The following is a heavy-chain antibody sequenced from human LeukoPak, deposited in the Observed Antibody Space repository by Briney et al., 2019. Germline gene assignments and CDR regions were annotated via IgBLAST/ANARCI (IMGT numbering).Heavy chain of an antibody. D-gene: IGHD2-2*01. Sequence: SETLSLTCTVSGYSISSGYYWGWIRQPPGKGLEWIGSIYHSGSTYYNPSLKSRVTISVDTSKNQFSLKLSSVTAADTAVYYCARADPLYCSITSCPPAEFDYWGQGTLVTVSS. V-gene: IGHV4-38-2*02. CDR2: IYHSGST. CDR1: GYSISSGYY. J-gene: IGHJ4*02. CDR3: ARADPLYCSITSCPPAEFDY.